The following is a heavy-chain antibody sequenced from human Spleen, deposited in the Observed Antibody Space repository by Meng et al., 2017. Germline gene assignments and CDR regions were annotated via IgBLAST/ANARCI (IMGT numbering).Heavy chain of an antibody. CDR3: ARRKDAFDI. Sequence: SETLSLTCTVSGGTFSSYYWSWIRQPPGKGLEWIGSIYYTGPTHYNPSLRSRVIISVDTSKNQCSLKLSSVTAADTAVYYCARRKDAFDIWGQGTMVTVSS. CDR2: IYYTGPT. V-gene: IGHV4-59*12. J-gene: IGHJ3*02. CDR1: GGTFSSYY.